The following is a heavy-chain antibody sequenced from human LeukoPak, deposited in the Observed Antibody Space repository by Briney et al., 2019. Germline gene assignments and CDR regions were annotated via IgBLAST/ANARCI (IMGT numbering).Heavy chain of an antibody. Sequence: GGSLRLSCAASGFTFSNAWMSWVRQAPGKGLEWVGLIKSKTDGGTTDYAAPVKGRFTISRDDSKNTLYLHMNSLNTDDTAVYSCTLVLDAFDIWGPGTMVTVSS. V-gene: IGHV3-15*01. J-gene: IGHJ3*02. CDR3: TLVLDAFDI. CDR2: IKSKTDGGTT. CDR1: GFTFSNAW.